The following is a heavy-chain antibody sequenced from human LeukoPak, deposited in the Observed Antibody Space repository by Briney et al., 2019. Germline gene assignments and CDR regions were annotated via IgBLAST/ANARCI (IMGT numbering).Heavy chain of an antibody. V-gene: IGHV4-4*07. Sequence: SETLSLTCTVSGGSISIYYWSWIRQPAGKGLEWIGRIYPSGNTNYNPSLKSRVTMSVDTSKNQFSLKLSSVTAADTAIYYCARDQAPYSSEYNWFDPRGQGTLVTVSS. J-gene: IGHJ5*02. CDR2: IYPSGNT. D-gene: IGHD3-10*01. CDR1: GGSISIYY. CDR3: ARDQAPYSSEYNWFDP.